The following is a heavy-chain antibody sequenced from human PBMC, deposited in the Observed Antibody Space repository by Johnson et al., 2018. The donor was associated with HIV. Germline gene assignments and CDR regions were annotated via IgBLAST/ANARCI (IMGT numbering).Heavy chain of an antibody. CDR3: AGRSSAWYEDAFDI. CDR2: ITSKNDGGTT. J-gene: IGHJ3*02. V-gene: IGHV3-15*01. D-gene: IGHD6-19*01. CDR1: GFTFSNAW. Sequence: VQLVESGGGLVKPGGSLRLSCAASGFTFSNAWMSWVRQAPGQGLEWVGRITSKNDGGTTDYAAPVKGRFTISRDSSKNTLFLQMNSLRVEDTAIYYCAGRSSAWYEDAFDIWGQGTMVTVSS.